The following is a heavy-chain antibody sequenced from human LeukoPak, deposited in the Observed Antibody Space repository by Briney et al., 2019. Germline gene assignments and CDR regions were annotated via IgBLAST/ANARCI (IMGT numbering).Heavy chain of an antibody. V-gene: IGHV1-69*13. Sequence: VASVKVSCKASGYTFTSNYIHWVRQAPGQGLEWMGGIIPIFGTANYAQKFQGRVTITADESTSTAYMELSSLRSEDTAVYYCATRLPRAANLYYYYGMDVWGQGTTVTVSS. CDR3: ATRLPRAANLYYYYGMDV. J-gene: IGHJ6*02. CDR2: IIPIFGTA. D-gene: IGHD4/OR15-4a*01. CDR1: GYTFTSNY.